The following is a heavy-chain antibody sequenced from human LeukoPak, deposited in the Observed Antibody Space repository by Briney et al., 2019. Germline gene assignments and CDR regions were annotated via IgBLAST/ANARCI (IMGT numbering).Heavy chain of an antibody. CDR1: GGSISSSSFF. J-gene: IGHJ4*02. V-gene: IGHV4-39*01. D-gene: IGHD3-22*01. Sequence: SETLSLTCTVSGGSISSSSFFWGWIRRPPGKGLEWIGSIYYSGGTFYNPSLKSRITISIDTSKDQFSLKLSSVTAADTAVYYCARHKSLGSSAYYYPFDYWGLGNLVTVSS. CDR2: IYYSGGT. CDR3: ARHKSLGSSAYYYPFDY.